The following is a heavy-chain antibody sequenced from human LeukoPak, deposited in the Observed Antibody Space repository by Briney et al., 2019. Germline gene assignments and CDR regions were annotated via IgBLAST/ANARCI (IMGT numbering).Heavy chain of an antibody. V-gene: IGHV5-51*07. Sequence: GESLKISCQASGYSFINYWIGWVHQMPGKGLEWMGIIYPGDSDTRYSPSFQGQVTISADKSISTAYLQWSSLKASDTAMYYCAGSITGTTFDYWGQGTLVTVSS. CDR2: IYPGDSDT. D-gene: IGHD1-20*01. J-gene: IGHJ4*02. CDR1: GYSFINYW. CDR3: AGSITGTTFDY.